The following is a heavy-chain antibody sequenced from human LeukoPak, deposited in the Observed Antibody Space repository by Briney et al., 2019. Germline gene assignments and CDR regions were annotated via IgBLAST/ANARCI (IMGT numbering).Heavy chain of an antibody. V-gene: IGHV3-11*01. D-gene: IGHD3-10*01. CDR3: ARKMITTVRPPGEWNAFDI. CDR1: GFTFSDYY. CDR2: ITNSGTTI. J-gene: IGHJ3*02. Sequence: GGSLRLSCAASGFTFSDYYMSWIRQAPGKGLEWISYITNSGTTIYYADSVKGRFTISRDNAKNSLYLQMNSLRAEDTAVYYCARKMITTVRPPGEWNAFDIWGQGTMVTVSS.